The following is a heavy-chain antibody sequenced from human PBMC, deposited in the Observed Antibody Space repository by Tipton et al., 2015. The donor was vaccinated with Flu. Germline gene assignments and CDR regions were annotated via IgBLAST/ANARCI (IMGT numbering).Heavy chain of an antibody. J-gene: IGHJ4*02. CDR3: ARLSYYDVDLKNFYFDH. CDR2: LYCYNGNT. D-gene: IGHD3-10*02. Sequence: TLSLTCTVSGDSISSSTYYWGWIRQPPGKGLEWIGSLYCYNGNTYYSPSLKSRVTMSADTSKNQFSLKLNSVTAADTAVYFCARLSYYDVDLKNFYFDHWGQGALVTVSS. CDR1: GDSISSSTYY. V-gene: IGHV4-39*01.